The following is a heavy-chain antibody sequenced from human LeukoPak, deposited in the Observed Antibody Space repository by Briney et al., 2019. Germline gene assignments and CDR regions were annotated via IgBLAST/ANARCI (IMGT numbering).Heavy chain of an antibody. CDR3: AKDSCGGDCSDYYGMDV. CDR1: GFTFSSYG. V-gene: IGHV3-30*18. D-gene: IGHD2-21*02. CDR2: ISYDGSNE. Sequence: PGRSLRLSCAASGFTFSSYGMHWVRQAPGKGLEWVAVISYDGSNEYYADSVKGRFTISRDNSKNTLYLQMNSLRAEDTAVYYCAKDSCGGDCSDYYGMDVWGQGTTVTVSS. J-gene: IGHJ6*02.